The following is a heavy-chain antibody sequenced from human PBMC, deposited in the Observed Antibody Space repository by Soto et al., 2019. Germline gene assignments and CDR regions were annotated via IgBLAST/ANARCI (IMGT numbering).Heavy chain of an antibody. CDR3: TTRLYYYDSSGYPLTFDY. V-gene: IGHV3-15*07. CDR1: GFTFSNAW. CDR2: IKSKTDGGTT. D-gene: IGHD3-22*01. Sequence: EVQLVESGGGLVKPGGSLRLSCAASGFTFSNAWMNWVRQAPGKGLEWVGRIKSKTDGGTTDYAAPVEGRFTISRDDSKNTLYLQMNSLKTEDTAVYYCTTRLYYYDSSGYPLTFDYWGQGTLVTVSS. J-gene: IGHJ4*02.